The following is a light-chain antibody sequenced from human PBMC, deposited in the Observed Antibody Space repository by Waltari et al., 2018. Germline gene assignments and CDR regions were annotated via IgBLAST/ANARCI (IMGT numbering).Light chain of an antibody. Sequence: QSALTQPPSASGSPGQSVTISCTGTSSDISTYDFVSWYQHQPGEPPRLIIYEVNKRPSGVPVRFSGSKSGNTASLTLAGLQVEDEADYYCTSYSTNNRQYVFGSGTKVTV. V-gene: IGLV2-8*01. J-gene: IGLJ1*01. CDR1: SSDISTYDF. CDR3: TSYSTNNRQYV. CDR2: EVN.